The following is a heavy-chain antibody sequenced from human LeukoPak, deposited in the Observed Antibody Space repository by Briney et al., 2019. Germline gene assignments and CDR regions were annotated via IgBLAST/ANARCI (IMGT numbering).Heavy chain of an antibody. CDR3: AKDGVASTGPYHFDY. J-gene: IGHJ4*02. CDR2: ISGSGGST. Sequence: PGGSLRLSCAASGFTFSSYAMSWVRQAPGKGLEWVSAISGSGGSTYYADSVKGRFAISRDNSKNTLYLQMNGLRPEDTAVYYCAKDGVASTGPYHFDYWGQGTLVTVSS. CDR1: GFTFSSYA. V-gene: IGHV3-23*01. D-gene: IGHD6-13*01.